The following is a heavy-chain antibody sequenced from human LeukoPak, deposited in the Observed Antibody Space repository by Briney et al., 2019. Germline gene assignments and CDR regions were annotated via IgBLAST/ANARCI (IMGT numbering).Heavy chain of an antibody. Sequence: GGSLRLSCAASGFTFSSYAMSWVRQAPGKGLEWVSGISASGGTTNYADSVKGRFAISRDNSKNTLYLQMSSLRAEDTAVYYCAKRRGERNSGIYYYFDYWGQGTLVTVSS. CDR2: ISASGGTT. D-gene: IGHD3-10*01. CDR1: GFTFSSYA. V-gene: IGHV3-23*01. J-gene: IGHJ4*02. CDR3: AKRRGERNSGIYYYFDY.